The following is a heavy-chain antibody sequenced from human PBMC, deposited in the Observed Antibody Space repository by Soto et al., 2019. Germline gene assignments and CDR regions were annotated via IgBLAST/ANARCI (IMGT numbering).Heavy chain of an antibody. V-gene: IGHV1-18*01. CDR2: ISAYNGNT. CDR3: ARSKSGYDSSGPFDY. J-gene: IGHJ4*02. CDR1: GYTFTSYG. Sequence: QVPLVQSGAEVKKPGASVKVSCKASGYTFTSYGISWVRQAPGQGLEWMGWISAYNGNTNYAQKLQGRVTMTTDTSTSTAYMELRSLRSDDTAVYYCARSKSGYDSSGPFDYWGQGTLVTVSS. D-gene: IGHD3-22*01.